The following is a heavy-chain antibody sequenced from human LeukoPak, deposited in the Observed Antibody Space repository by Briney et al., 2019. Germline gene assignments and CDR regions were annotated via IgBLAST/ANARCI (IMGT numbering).Heavy chain of an antibody. V-gene: IGHV3-7*03. CDR3: ARNYYGSGSYYNLISLTYFDY. CDR2: IKQDGSEM. D-gene: IGHD3-10*01. J-gene: IGHJ4*02. Sequence: GGSLRLSCAASGFTFSSYWMSWVRQAPGKGLEWVANIKQDGSEMYYVDSVKGRFTISRDNAKNSLYLQMNSLRAEDTAVYYCARNYYGSGSYYNLISLTYFDYWGQGTLVTVSS. CDR1: GFTFSSYW.